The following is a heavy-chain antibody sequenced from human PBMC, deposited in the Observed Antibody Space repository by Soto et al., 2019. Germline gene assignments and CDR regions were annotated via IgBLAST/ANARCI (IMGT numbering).Heavy chain of an antibody. D-gene: IGHD6-19*01. CDR2: IIPILGIA. V-gene: IGHV1-69*02. CDR3: VCNSSRSWFDP. CDR1: GGTFSSYT. Sequence: QVQLVQSGAEVKKPGSSVKVSCKASGGTFSSYTISWVRQAPGQGLEWMGRIIPILGIANYAQKFQGRVTITADKSASTAYMELSSLRSEDTAVYYCVCNSSRSWFDPWGQGTLVTVSS. J-gene: IGHJ5*02.